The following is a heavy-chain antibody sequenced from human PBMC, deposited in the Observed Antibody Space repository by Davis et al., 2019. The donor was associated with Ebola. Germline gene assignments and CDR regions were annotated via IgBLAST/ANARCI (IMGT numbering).Heavy chain of an antibody. CDR2: IHNNGNT. J-gene: IGHJ4*02. CDR3: ARIHAYCGGDCYPFDY. V-gene: IGHV4-59*08. CDR1: GGSISTHY. Sequence: MPSETLSLTCTVSGGSISTHYWSWIRQPPGGGLEWIGYIHNNGNTNYNPSLKSRVTISVDTSKNQFSLKLSSVTAADTAVYYCARIHAYCGGDCYPFDYWGQGTLVTVSS. D-gene: IGHD2-21*02.